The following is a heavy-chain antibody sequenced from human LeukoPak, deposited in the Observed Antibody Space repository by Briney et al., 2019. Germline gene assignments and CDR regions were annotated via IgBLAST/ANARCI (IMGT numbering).Heavy chain of an antibody. CDR2: IYYSGST. CDR1: GGSVSSGTYY. Sequence: SETLSLTCTVSGGSVSSGTYYWSWIRQPPGKGLEWIGYIYYSGSTNYNPSLKSRVTISVDTSKNQFSLKLSSVTAADTAVYYCASLRSDSSGYYNFRIDYWGQGTLVTVSS. D-gene: IGHD3-22*01. CDR3: ASLRSDSSGYYNFRIDY. J-gene: IGHJ4*02. V-gene: IGHV4-61*01.